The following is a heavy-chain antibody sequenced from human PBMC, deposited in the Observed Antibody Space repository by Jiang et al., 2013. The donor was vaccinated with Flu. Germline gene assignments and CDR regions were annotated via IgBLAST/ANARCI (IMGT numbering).Heavy chain of an antibody. CDR1: GGTFSSYA. J-gene: IGHJ4*02. Sequence: GAEVKKPGSSVKVSCKASGGTFSSYAISWVRQAPGQGLEWMGRIIPILGIANYAQKFQGRVTITADKSTSTAYMELSSLRSEDTAVCYCARLRAVAGDFDYWGQGTLVTVSS. V-gene: IGHV1-69*04. CDR3: ARLRAVAGDFDY. CDR2: IIPILGIA. D-gene: IGHD6-19*01.